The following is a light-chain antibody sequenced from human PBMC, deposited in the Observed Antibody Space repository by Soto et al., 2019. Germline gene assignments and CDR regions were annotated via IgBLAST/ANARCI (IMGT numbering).Light chain of an antibody. CDR2: EGS. CDR3: CSYAGSSTLVVR. Sequence: QSALTQPASVSGSPGQSITISCTGTSSDVGSYNLVSWYQQHPGKAPKLMIYEGSKRPSGVSNRFSGSKSGNTASLTISGLQAEDEADYYCCSYAGSSTLVVRFGGGTQLTVL. V-gene: IGLV2-23*01. CDR1: SSDVGSYNL. J-gene: IGLJ7*01.